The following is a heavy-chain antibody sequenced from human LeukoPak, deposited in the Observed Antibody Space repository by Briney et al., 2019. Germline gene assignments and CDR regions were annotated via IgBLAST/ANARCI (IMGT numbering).Heavy chain of an antibody. Sequence: GASVTVSCKASGYTFTSYYMHWVRQAPGQGLEWMGIINPSGGSTSYAQKFQGRGTMTRDMSTSTVYMELRSLRSDDTAVYYCARRVGDYFDYWGQGTLVTVSS. CDR1: GYTFTSYY. D-gene: IGHD2-15*01. CDR2: INPSGGST. V-gene: IGHV1-46*01. CDR3: ARRVGDYFDY. J-gene: IGHJ4*02.